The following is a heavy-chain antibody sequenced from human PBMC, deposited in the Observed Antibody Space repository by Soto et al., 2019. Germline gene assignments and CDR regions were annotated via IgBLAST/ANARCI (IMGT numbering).Heavy chain of an antibody. Sequence: SETLSLTCAVYGGSFSGYYWSWIRQPPGKGLEWIGEINHSGSTNYNPSLKSRVTISVDTSKNQFSLKLSSVTAADTAVYYCARWVTTVTSKYFQHWGQGTLVTVSS. D-gene: IGHD4-17*01. CDR3: ARWVTTVTSKYFQH. V-gene: IGHV4-34*01. J-gene: IGHJ1*01. CDR1: GGSFSGYY. CDR2: INHSGST.